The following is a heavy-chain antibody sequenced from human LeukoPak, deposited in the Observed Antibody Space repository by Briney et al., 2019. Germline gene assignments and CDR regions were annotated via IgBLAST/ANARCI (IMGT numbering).Heavy chain of an antibody. CDR2: INPNGDGT. CDR1: GYTFTSHY. J-gene: IGHJ5*02. CDR3: ARDPGYSSSWYAT. Sequence: ASVKVSCKASGYTFTSHYMHWVRQAPGQGLEWVGYINPNGDGTTYAQKFQGRVTMTRDTPTSTVYMELSSLRSEDTAVYYCARDPGYSSSWYATWGQGTLVTVSS. D-gene: IGHD6-13*01. V-gene: IGHV1-46*01.